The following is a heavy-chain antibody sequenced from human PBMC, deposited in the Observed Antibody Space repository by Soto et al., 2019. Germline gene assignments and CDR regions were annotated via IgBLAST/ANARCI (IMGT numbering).Heavy chain of an antibody. D-gene: IGHD2-15*01. CDR2: IYSGGST. CDR1: GFTVSNNY. V-gene: IGHV3-53*01. J-gene: IGHJ4*02. Sequence: PGGSLRLSCAASGFTVSNNYMSWVRQAPGKGLEWVSIIYSGGSTYYADSVQGRFTISRDNSKNTLSLQMSSLRAEDTAVYYCAREGGGVYCSGGSCYGRYFDFWGQGTRVTVS. CDR3: AREGGGVYCSGGSCYGRYFDF.